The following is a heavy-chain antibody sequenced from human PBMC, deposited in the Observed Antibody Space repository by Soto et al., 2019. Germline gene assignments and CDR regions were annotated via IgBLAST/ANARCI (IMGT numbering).Heavy chain of an antibody. CDR1: GGSISSGYYS. CDR2: IYHSGST. CDR3: DTYGGFRFDY. J-gene: IGHJ4*02. D-gene: IGHD3-10*01. Sequence: PSETLSLTCAVSGGSISSGYYSWSWIRQPPGKGLEWIGYIYHSGSTYYNPSLKSRVTISVDRSKNQFSLQLSSVTAADTAVYYCDTYGGFRFDYWGQGTLVTVSS. V-gene: IGHV4-30-2*01.